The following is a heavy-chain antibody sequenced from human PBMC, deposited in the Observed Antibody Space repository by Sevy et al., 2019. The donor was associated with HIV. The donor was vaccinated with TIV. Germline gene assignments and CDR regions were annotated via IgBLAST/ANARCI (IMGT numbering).Heavy chain of an antibody. CDR2: INHSGNT. D-gene: IGHD6-19*01. V-gene: IGHV4-34*01. Sequence: SETLSLTCAVYGGSFSGYYWSWIRQPPGKGLEWIGEINHSGNTNYNPSLKSRVTISVDTSKNQFSLKLSSVTAADTAVYYCARGSSGWYAAYYFDYWGQGTLVTVSS. J-gene: IGHJ4*02. CDR3: ARGSSGWYAAYYFDY. CDR1: GGSFSGYY.